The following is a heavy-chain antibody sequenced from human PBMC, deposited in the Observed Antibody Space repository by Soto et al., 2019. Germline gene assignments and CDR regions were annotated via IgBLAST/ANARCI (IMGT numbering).Heavy chain of an antibody. Sequence: GGSLRLSCTASGFTFGDYAMSWFRQAPGKGLEWVGFIRSKAYGGTTEYAASVKGRFTISRDDSKSIAYLQMNSLKTEDTAVYCCTRDLLYCSGGSCYSLPPYRDYWGQGTLVTVSS. V-gene: IGHV3-49*03. CDR2: IRSKAYGGTT. D-gene: IGHD2-15*01. CDR1: GFTFGDYA. CDR3: TRDLLYCSGGSCYSLPPYRDY. J-gene: IGHJ4*02.